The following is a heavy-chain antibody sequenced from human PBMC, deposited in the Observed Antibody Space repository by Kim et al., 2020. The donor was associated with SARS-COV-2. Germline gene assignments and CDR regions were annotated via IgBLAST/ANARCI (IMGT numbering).Heavy chain of an antibody. CDR1: GFTFSSYA. J-gene: IGHJ4*02. D-gene: IGHD3-10*01. V-gene: IGHV3-23*01. CDR2: ISGSGGST. CDR3: AKGRVTYYYGSGSAYYFDY. Sequence: GGSLRLSCAASGFTFSSYAMSWVRQAPGKGLEWVSAISGSGGSTYYADSVKGRFTISRDNSKNTLYLQMNSLRAEDTAVYYCAKGRVTYYYGSGSAYYFDYWGQGTLVTVSS.